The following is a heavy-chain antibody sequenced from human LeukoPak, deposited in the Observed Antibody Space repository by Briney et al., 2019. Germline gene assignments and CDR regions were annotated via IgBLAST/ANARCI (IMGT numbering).Heavy chain of an antibody. CDR3: ARDLDYYDSSGYYRDAFDI. Sequence: PGGSLRLSCAASGFTFSSYSMNWVRQAPGKGLEWVSSISSSSSYIYYADSVKGRFTVSRDNAKNSLYLQMHSLRAEDTAVYYCARDLDYYDSSGYYRDAFDIWGQGTIVSVST. CDR2: ISSSSSYI. J-gene: IGHJ3*02. V-gene: IGHV3-21*01. D-gene: IGHD3-22*01. CDR1: GFTFSSYS.